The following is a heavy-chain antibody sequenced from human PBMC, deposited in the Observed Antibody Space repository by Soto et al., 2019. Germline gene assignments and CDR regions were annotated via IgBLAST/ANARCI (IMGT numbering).Heavy chain of an antibody. Sequence: SETLSLTCAGYGGSFRGYYWSWIRQPPGKGLEWIGEINHSGSTNYNPSLKSRVTISVDTSENQFSLKLNSVTAADTAVYFCARRTTGTTKVRYFDLWGRGTLVTVSS. V-gene: IGHV4-34*01. CDR3: ARRTTGTTKVRYFDL. CDR1: GGSFRGYY. J-gene: IGHJ2*01. D-gene: IGHD1-1*01. CDR2: INHSGST.